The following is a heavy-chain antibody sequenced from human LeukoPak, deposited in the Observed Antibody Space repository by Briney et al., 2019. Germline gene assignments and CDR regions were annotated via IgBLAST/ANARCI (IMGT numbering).Heavy chain of an antibody. Sequence: SETLSLTCTVSGGSISSSSYYWGWIRQPPGKGLEWIGSIYYSGSTYYNPSLKSRVTISVDTSKNQFSLKLSSVTAADTAVYYCARGSPVTNDYWGQGTLVTVSS. CDR2: IYYSGST. V-gene: IGHV4-39*07. J-gene: IGHJ4*02. CDR3: ARGSPVTNDY. CDR1: GGSISSSSYY. D-gene: IGHD4-17*01.